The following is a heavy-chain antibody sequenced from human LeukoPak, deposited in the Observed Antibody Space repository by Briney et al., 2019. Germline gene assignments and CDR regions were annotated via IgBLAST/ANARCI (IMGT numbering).Heavy chain of an antibody. J-gene: IGHJ4*02. Sequence: GGSLRLSCAASGFTFSSYAMSWVRQAPGKGLEWVAVISYDGSNKYYADSVKGRFTISRDNSKNTLYLQMNSLRAEDTAVYYCARDSSIVVSRYYFDYWGQGTLVTVSS. CDR1: GFTFSSYA. CDR3: ARDSSIVVSRYYFDY. CDR2: ISYDGSNK. D-gene: IGHD1-26*01. V-gene: IGHV3-30*04.